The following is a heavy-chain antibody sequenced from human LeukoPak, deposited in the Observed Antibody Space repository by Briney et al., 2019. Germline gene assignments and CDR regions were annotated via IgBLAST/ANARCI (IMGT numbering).Heavy chain of an antibody. J-gene: IGHJ4*02. D-gene: IGHD1-1*01. CDR1: GFTFSNYE. CDR2: ISGSGGIM. V-gene: IGHV3-48*03. CDR3: AREYPDNGDGWGY. Sequence: PGGSLRLSCAASGFTFSNYEMNWVRQAPGKGLEWISYISGSGGIMFYADSVKGRCTISRDNAKNSVYLQMSSLKAEDTAVYYCAREYPDNGDGWGYWGQGTLVTVSS.